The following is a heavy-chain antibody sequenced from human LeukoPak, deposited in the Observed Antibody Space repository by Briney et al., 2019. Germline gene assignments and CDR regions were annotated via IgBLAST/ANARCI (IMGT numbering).Heavy chain of an antibody. CDR2: INHSGST. CDR3: ARGRRWELLNWFDP. J-gene: IGHJ5*02. CDR1: GGSFSGYY. Sequence: SETLSLTCAVYGGSFSGYYWSWIRQPPGKGLEWIGEINHSGSTNYNPSLKSRVTISVDTSKNQFSLKLSSVTAADTAVYYCARGRRWELLNWFDPWGQGTLVTVSS. V-gene: IGHV4-34*01. D-gene: IGHD1-26*01.